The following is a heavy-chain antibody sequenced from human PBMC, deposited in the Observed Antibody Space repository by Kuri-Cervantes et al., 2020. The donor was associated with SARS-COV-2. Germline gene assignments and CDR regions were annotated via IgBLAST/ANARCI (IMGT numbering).Heavy chain of an antibody. J-gene: IGHJ4*02. V-gene: IGHV3-23*01. Sequence: GESLKISCAASGFTFSSYAMSWVRQAPGKRLEWVSAISGSGGSTYYADSVKGRFTISRDNSKNTLYLHMNSLRAEDTAVYHCARHPKTIPQYHFDYWGQGTLVTVSS. CDR2: ISGSGGST. CDR3: ARHPKTIPQYHFDY. D-gene: IGHD2/OR15-2a*01. CDR1: GFTFSSYA.